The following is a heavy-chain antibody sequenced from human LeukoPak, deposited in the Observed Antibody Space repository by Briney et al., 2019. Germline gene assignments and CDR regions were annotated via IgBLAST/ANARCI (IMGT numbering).Heavy chain of an antibody. CDR3: ARGGYDSSGSSVYYFDF. J-gene: IGHJ4*02. Sequence: PSQTLSLTCTVSGDSIDSGGYYWTWIRQHPGTGLEWIGYIYYSGTTYCKPSLKSRVTISVDTSKNQFSLNLSSLTAADTAVYYCARGGYDSSGSSVYYFDFWGQGTLVTVSS. CDR2: IYYSGTT. CDR1: GDSIDSGGYY. V-gene: IGHV4-31*03. D-gene: IGHD3-22*01.